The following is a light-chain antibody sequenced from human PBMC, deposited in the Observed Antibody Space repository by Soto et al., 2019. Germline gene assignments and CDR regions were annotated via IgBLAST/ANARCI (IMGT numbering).Light chain of an antibody. Sequence: EIVLTQSPATLSLSPGERATLSCRASQSVSNYLTWYQQKPGQAPRLLIYDASNRATGIPAGFSGSGSGTGFTLTISSLEPEDFAIYSCQQQSNWPPKNTFGQGTKLEIK. CDR2: DAS. V-gene: IGKV3-11*01. J-gene: IGKJ2*01. CDR3: QQQSNWPPKNT. CDR1: QSVSNY.